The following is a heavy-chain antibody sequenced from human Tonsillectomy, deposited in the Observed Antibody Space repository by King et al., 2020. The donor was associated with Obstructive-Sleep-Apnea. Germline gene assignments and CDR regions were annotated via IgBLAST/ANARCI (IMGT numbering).Heavy chain of an antibody. D-gene: IGHD3-9*01. CDR1: GFTFSDYY. CDR2: ISSSGSTI. CDR3: ARGYDILTGYPWGYFDL. Sequence: VQLVESGGGLVKPGGSLRLSCAASGFTFSDYYMSWIRQAPGKGLEWVSYISSSGSTIYYADPVRGRFPTSGDNAKNSLYLQMNSLRAEDTAVYYCARGYDILTGYPWGYFDLWGRGTLVTVSS. V-gene: IGHV3-11*01. J-gene: IGHJ2*01.